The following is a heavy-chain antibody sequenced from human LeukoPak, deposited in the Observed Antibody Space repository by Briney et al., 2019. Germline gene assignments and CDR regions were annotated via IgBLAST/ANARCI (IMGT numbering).Heavy chain of an antibody. Sequence: GGSLRLSCAASGFTFSSYSMNWIRQAPGKGLEWVSYISSSGNTIYYADSVKGRFTISRDNAKNSLYLQMNSLRAEDTAVYYCARDLRAGLLPLEDSWGQGTLVIVSS. J-gene: IGHJ4*02. D-gene: IGHD4-17*01. CDR1: GFTFSSYS. V-gene: IGHV3-48*04. CDR3: ARDLRAGLLPLEDS. CDR2: ISSSGNTI.